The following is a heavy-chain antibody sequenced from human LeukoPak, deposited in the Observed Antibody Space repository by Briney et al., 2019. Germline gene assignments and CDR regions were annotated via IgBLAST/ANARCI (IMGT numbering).Heavy chain of an antibody. D-gene: IGHD5-12*01. Sequence: GGSLRLSCAASGFTFSSYGMTWVRQAPGKGLEWVSYISSSSSTIYYADSVKGRFTISRDNAKNSLYLQMNSLRAEDTAVYYCAIPSLKYGGNGQIFDYWGQGTLVTVSS. V-gene: IGHV3-48*01. CDR1: GFTFSSYG. CDR2: ISSSSSTI. CDR3: AIPSLKYGGNGQIFDY. J-gene: IGHJ4*02.